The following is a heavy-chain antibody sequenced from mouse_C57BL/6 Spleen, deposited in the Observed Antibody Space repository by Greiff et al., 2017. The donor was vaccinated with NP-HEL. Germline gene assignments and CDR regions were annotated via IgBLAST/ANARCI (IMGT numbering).Heavy chain of an antibody. D-gene: IGHD4-1*01. J-gene: IGHJ3*01. V-gene: IGHV1-82*01. CDR3: ARLGAAY. Sequence: VQLQQSGPELVKPGASVKISCKASGYAFSSSWMNWVKQRPGKGLEWIGRIYPGDGDTNYNGKFKGKATLTADKSSSTACIHLTCLTSVDSSVYFCARLGAAYWGQGTLVTVSA. CDR1: GYAFSSSW. CDR2: IYPGDGDT.